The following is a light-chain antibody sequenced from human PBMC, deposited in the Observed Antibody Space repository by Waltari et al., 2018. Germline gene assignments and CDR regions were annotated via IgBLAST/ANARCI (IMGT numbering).Light chain of an antibody. Sequence: QSALTQPASVSGSLGQSLSISCAGTSNDVGAHNLVSWYQQYPGRAPNLVIYEVTNRPSGISSRFSGSKSGNTASLTISGLQSEDEAEYFCSSYSTTFTVLFGGGTKVTV. V-gene: IGLV2-14*01. CDR2: EVT. CDR3: SSYSTTFTVL. J-gene: IGLJ3*02. CDR1: SNDVGAHNL.